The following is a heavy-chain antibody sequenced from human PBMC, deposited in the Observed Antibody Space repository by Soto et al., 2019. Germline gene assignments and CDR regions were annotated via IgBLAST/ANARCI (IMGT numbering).Heavy chain of an antibody. J-gene: IGHJ4*02. CDR1: GFTFGDHS. Sequence: GRSLRLSCAASGFTFGDHSMNWVRQAPGKGLEWVSSISGSSSYIYYADSLKGRFTISRDNAKSSLYLQMDSLRAEDTAVYYCARNDYGDFKLDYWGQGTLVTVSS. CDR2: ISGSSSYI. CDR3: ARNDYGDFKLDY. V-gene: IGHV3-21*01. D-gene: IGHD4-17*01.